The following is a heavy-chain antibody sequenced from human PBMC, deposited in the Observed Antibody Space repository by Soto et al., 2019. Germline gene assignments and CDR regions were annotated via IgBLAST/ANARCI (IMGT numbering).Heavy chain of an antibody. CDR3: ASHFSVDYFDY. V-gene: IGHV4-39*01. CDR1: GDSITSNSYF. CDR2: IYYSGTT. Sequence: QLQLQESGPGLVKPPETLSLTCTVSGDSITSNSYFWAWIRQPPGKGLEWIGSIYYSGTTYYNPSLKSRVTISVARSKTQFSLKLTSVTAADTAVYYSASHFSVDYFDYWGQGALVTVSS. J-gene: IGHJ4*02.